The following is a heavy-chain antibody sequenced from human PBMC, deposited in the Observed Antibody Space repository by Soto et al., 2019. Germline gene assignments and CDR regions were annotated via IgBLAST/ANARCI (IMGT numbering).Heavy chain of an antibody. V-gene: IGHV3-23*01. CDR1: GFTFSTYA. CDR3: ARPRGYGVFDAYDF. Sequence: PGGSLRLSCAASGFTFSTYAMSWVRQAPGKGLEWVSAISGSGSDTYHAESVKGRFTISRDNSISMLYLQMNSLRTEDTAVYYCARPRGYGVFDAYDFWGQGAMVTVSS. D-gene: IGHD4-17*01. J-gene: IGHJ3*01. CDR2: ISGSGSDT.